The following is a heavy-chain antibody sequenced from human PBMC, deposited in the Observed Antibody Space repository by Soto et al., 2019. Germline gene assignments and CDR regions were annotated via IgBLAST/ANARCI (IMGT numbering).Heavy chain of an antibody. J-gene: IGHJ4*02. CDR1: GFPFSTYA. V-gene: IGHV3-30-3*01. D-gene: IGHD2-15*01. CDR3: ARAGFCSGGNCYSLPPAL. CDR2: ISYEGSNR. Sequence: QEQLVESGGGVVQPGTSLRLSCAASGFPFSTYAVHWVRQAPGKGLDWVAVISYEGSNRYYANYVKGRFTISRDNSKNTLYLQMDNLRTEDTAVYFCARAGFCSGGNCYSLPPALWGQGTLGTVSS.